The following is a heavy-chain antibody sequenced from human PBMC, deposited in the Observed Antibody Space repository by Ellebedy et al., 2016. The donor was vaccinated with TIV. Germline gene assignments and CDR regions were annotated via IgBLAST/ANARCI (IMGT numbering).Heavy chain of an antibody. CDR1: GFIVSTNH. Sequence: PGGSLRLSCTASGFIVSTNHMSWVRQAPGKGLEWVGGYTNYADSVKGRFTISTHNSRNTLYLQMTNLRTEDTAVYYCAKGSFPFRDKSERIYSFQYWGQGTLVTVSS. CDR2: GGYT. CDR3: AKGSFPFRDKSERIYSFQY. D-gene: IGHD3-10*01. V-gene: IGHV3-53*04. J-gene: IGHJ4*02.